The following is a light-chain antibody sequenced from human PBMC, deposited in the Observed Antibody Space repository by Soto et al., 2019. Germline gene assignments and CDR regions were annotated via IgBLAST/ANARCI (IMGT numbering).Light chain of an antibody. CDR2: GAS. CDR1: QIVSSSY. CDR3: QQYGSSLFT. V-gene: IGKV3-20*01. J-gene: IGKJ3*01. Sequence: EIVLTQSPGTLSLSPGERATLSCRASQIVSSSYLAWYQQKPGQAPRLLIYGASRRATGIPDRFSGSGSGTDFTLTISRLEPEDFAVYYCQQYGSSLFTFGPGTKVDIK.